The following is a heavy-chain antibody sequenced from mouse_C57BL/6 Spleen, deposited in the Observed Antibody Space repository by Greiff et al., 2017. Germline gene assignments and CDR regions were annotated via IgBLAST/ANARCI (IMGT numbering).Heavy chain of an antibody. CDR1: GFTFTDYY. Sequence: EVKLMESGGGLVQPGASLRLSCAASGFTFTDYYMSWVRQPPGKAPEWLALIRNKANGYTTEYTASVKGRFTISRDNSQNILYLQMNTLRAEDSATYYCVGGYDYDGGYAMDYWGQGTSVTVSS. D-gene: IGHD2-4*01. J-gene: IGHJ4*01. V-gene: IGHV7-4*01. CDR2: IRNKANGYTT. CDR3: VGGYDYDGGYAMDY.